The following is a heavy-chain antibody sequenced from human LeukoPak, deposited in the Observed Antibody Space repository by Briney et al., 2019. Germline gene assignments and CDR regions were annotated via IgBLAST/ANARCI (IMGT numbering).Heavy chain of an antibody. J-gene: IGHJ4*02. D-gene: IGHD4-17*01. V-gene: IGHV3-15*01. CDR3: AAQGGSGDLRY. CDR2: IKRIIDGGTT. Sequence: GRSLRLSCAASGFTFSSYALNWVRQAPGKGLEWVGRIKRIIDGGTTDYAAPVKGRFTVSRDDSINTLYLQMSSLKTEDTAVYYCAAQGGSGDLRYWGQGTLVTVSS. CDR1: GFTFSSYA.